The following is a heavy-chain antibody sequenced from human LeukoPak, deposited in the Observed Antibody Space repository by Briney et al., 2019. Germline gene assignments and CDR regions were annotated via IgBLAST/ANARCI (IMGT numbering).Heavy chain of an antibody. V-gene: IGHV4-39*01. CDR1: GGSISSSSYY. Sequence: SETLSLTCTVSGGSISSSSYYWGWIRQPPGKGLEWIGSIYYSGSTYYNPSLKSRVTISVDTSKNQFSLKLSSVTAADTAVYYCARVRGAVTTALTGGRNWFDPWGQGTLVTVSS. D-gene: IGHD4-23*01. J-gene: IGHJ5*02. CDR3: ARVRGAVTTALTGGRNWFDP. CDR2: IYYSGST.